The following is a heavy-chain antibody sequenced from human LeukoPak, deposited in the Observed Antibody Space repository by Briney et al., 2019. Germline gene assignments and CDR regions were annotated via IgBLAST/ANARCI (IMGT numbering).Heavy chain of an antibody. J-gene: IGHJ4*02. V-gene: IGHV1-69*06. CDR3: ARGSDKYSEVGGDY. CDR1: GGTFSSYA. Sequence: ASVKVSCKASGGTFSSYAISWVRQAPGQGLEWMGGIIPIFGTANYAQKFQGRVTITADKSTSTAYMELSSLRSEDTAVYYCARGSDKYSEVGGDYWGQGTLVTVSS. D-gene: IGHD5-12*01. CDR2: IIPIFGTA.